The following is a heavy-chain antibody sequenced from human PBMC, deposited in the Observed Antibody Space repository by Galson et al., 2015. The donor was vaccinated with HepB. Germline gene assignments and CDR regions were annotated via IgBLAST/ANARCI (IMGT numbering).Heavy chain of an antibody. CDR3: TFGLDQNYYDSSGCLDY. D-gene: IGHD3-22*01. CDR1: GFRFDDYA. Sequence: SLRLSCAASGFRFDDYAVHWVRQAPGKGLEWVSGISWNGGGLGYADSVKGRFTISRDNAKNSLYLQMHSLRPEDTALYYCTFGLDQNYYDSSGCLDYWGQGTLVTVSS. J-gene: IGHJ4*02. V-gene: IGHV3-9*01. CDR2: ISWNGGGL.